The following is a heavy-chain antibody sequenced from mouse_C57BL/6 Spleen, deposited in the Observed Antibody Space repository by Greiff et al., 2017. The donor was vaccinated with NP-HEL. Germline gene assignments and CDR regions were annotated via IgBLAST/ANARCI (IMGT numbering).Heavy chain of an antibody. CDR1: GYTFTGYW. CDR2: ILPGSGSA. V-gene: IGHV1-9*01. CDR3: AREGGKRDFDV. D-gene: IGHD2-1*01. Sequence: QVQLQQSGAELMKPGASVKLSCKATGYTFTGYWIEWVKQRPGHGLEWMGEILPGSGSANYNDKFKDKATFTADTSSNTAYMQLSSLTTEDSAIDYCAREGGKRDFDVWGTGTTVTVSS. J-gene: IGHJ1*03.